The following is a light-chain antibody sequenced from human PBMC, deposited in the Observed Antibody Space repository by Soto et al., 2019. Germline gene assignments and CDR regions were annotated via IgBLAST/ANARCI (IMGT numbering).Light chain of an antibody. CDR1: QTVTNKY. Sequence: IVLTQSPGSLSPPPQERATLSCSSSQTVTNKYLAWYQQKPGQAPRLLIDAASNRATGIQDRFSGSGSETDCTLTIYRLEPEELAVYSCQQYAGSLPTPLGQGTNVAIK. CDR3: QQYAGSLPTP. CDR2: AAS. V-gene: IGKV3-20*01. J-gene: IGKJ1*01.